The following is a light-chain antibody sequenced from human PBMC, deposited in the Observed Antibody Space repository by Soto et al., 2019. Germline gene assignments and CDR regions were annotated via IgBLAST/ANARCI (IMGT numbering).Light chain of an antibody. CDR2: GAS. Sequence: EFVLTQSPGTLSLSQGERASLSCRASQTVRNNYLAWYQQNPGQAPRLLIYGASSRATGIPDRFSVGGSGTDFTLTISRLEPEDFAVYYCQQFSSYPLSFGGGTKVDFK. V-gene: IGKV3-20*01. CDR3: QQFSSYPLS. J-gene: IGKJ4*01. CDR1: QTVRNNY.